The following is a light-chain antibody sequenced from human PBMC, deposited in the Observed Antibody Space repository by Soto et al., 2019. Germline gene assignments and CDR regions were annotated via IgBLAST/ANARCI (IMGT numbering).Light chain of an antibody. CDR3: QQYNDWPRT. Sequence: EIMMTQSPAPPSLSPGEKDTLSCRARQSVSSNLAWYQQEPGQAPRLLIYGASTRATGIPARFSGSGSGTEFTLTISSLQSEDFAIYYCQQYNDWPRTFGQGTKVDSK. CDR2: GAS. J-gene: IGKJ1*01. V-gene: IGKV3-15*01. CDR1: QSVSSN.